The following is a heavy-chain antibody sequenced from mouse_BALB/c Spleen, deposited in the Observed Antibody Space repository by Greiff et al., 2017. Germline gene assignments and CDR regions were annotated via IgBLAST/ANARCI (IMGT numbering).Heavy chain of an antibody. CDR3: TRDRTTAVWYFDV. Sequence: EVQRVESGGGLVKPGGSLKLSCAASGFTFSSYTMSWVRQTPEKRLEWVATISSGGSYTYYPDSVKGRFTISRDNAKNTLYLQMSSLKSEDTAMYYCTRDRTTAVWYFDVWGAGTTVTVSS. J-gene: IGHJ1*01. D-gene: IGHD1-2*01. CDR2: ISSGGSYT. V-gene: IGHV5-6-4*01. CDR1: GFTFSSYT.